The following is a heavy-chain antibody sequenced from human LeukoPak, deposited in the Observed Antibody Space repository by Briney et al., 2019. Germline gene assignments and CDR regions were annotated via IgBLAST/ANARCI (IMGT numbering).Heavy chain of an antibody. Sequence: GGSLRLFCAASGFTFTTYAMGWVRQAPGKGLEWVSSISSSSSYIYYADSVKGRFTISRDNAKNSLYLQMNSLRAEDTAVYYCARASCSNGDYCGMDVWGQGTTVTVSS. CDR2: ISSSSSYI. CDR1: GFTFTTYA. J-gene: IGHJ6*02. V-gene: IGHV3-21*01. CDR3: ARASCSNGDYCGMDV. D-gene: IGHD2-2*01.